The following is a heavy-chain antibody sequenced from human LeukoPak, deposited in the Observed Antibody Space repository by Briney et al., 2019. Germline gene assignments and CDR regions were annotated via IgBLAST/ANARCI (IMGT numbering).Heavy chain of an antibody. D-gene: IGHD6-6*01. Sequence: GGFLRLSCAASGFTFSSYWMSWVRQAPGKGLEWVANIKQDGSEKVYVDSVKGRFTISRDNAKNSLFLQMNSLRGEDTAVYHCARYSSSSSSYWGQGTLVTVSS. J-gene: IGHJ4*02. CDR1: GFTFSSYW. CDR3: ARYSSSSSSY. CDR2: IKQDGSEK. V-gene: IGHV3-7*01.